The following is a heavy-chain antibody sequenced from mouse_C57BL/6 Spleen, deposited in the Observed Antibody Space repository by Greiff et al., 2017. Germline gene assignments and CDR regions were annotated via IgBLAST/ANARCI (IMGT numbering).Heavy chain of an antibody. CDR3: TSHYSNRGDY. Sequence: VQLQQPGAELVRPGASVTLSCKASGYTFTDYEMHWVKQTPVHGLEWIGAIDPETGGTAYNQKFKGKAILTADKSSSTAYMELRSLTSEDSAVYYCTSHYSNRGDYWGQGTTLTVSS. CDR1: GYTFTDYE. CDR2: IDPETGGT. D-gene: IGHD2-5*01. J-gene: IGHJ2*01. V-gene: IGHV1-15*01.